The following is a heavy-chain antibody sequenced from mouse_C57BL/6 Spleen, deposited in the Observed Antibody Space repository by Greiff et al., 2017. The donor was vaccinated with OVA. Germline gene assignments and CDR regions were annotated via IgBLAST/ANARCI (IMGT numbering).Heavy chain of an antibody. J-gene: IGHJ4*01. CDR1: GYTFTSYW. CDR3: ARADYYGSSYGNYYAMDY. CDR2: INPSNGGT. V-gene: IGHV1-53*01. D-gene: IGHD1-1*01. Sequence: QVQLQQPGTELVKPGASVKLSCKASGYTFTSYWMHWVKQRPGQGLEWIGNINPSNGGTNYNEKFRSKATLTVDKSSSTAYMQLSSLTSEDSAVDYCARADYYGSSYGNYYAMDYWGQGTSVTVSS.